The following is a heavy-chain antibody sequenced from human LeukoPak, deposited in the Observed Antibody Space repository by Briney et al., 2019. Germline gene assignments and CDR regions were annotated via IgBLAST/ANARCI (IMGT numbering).Heavy chain of an antibody. D-gene: IGHD6-19*01. V-gene: IGHV1-18*01. J-gene: IGHJ6*02. Sequence: GASVKVSCKASGYTFTSYGISWVRQAPGQGLEWMGWISAYNGNTNYAQKPQGRVTMTTDTSTSTAYMELRSLRSDDTAVYYCARVMTQQWLVSYYGMDVWGQGTTVTVSS. CDR3: ARVMTQQWLVSYYGMDV. CDR1: GYTFTSYG. CDR2: ISAYNGNT.